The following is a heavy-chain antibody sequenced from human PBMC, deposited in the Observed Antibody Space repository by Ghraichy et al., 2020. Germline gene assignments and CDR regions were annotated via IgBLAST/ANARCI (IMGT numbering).Heavy chain of an antibody. V-gene: IGHV3-53*01. J-gene: IGHJ4*02. Sequence: GGSLRLSCAASGFTFSDYYMSWIRQAPGKGLEWVSIIYSGGITYYADSVKGRFTISRDNSKNTLYLQMNSLRVEDTAVYYCARGLEWLDYWGQGTLVTVSS. CDR3: ARGLEWLDY. CDR2: IYSGGIT. D-gene: IGHD3-3*01. CDR1: GFTFSDYY.